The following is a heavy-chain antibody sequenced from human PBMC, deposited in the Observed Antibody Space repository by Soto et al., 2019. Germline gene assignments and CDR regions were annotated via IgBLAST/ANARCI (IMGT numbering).Heavy chain of an antibody. D-gene: IGHD2-15*01. J-gene: IGHJ5*02. CDR3: ARAPGYCSGGSCSPNWFDP. V-gene: IGHV4-59*12. Sequence: SETLSLTCTVSGGSISSYYWSWIRQPPGKGLEWIGYIYYSGSTNYNPSLKSRVTISVDTSKNQFSLKLSSVTAADTAVYYCARAPGYCSGGSCSPNWFDPWGQGTLVTVSS. CDR2: IYYSGST. CDR1: GGSISSYY.